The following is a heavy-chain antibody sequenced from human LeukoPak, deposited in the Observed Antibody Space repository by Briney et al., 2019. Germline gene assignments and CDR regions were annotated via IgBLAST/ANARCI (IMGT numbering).Heavy chain of an antibody. V-gene: IGHV3-30*02. CDR1: GFTFSSYG. J-gene: IGHJ4*02. Sequence: GGSLRLSCAASGFTFSSYGMHWVRQAPGKGLEWVAFIRYDGNNKYYADSVKGRFTISRDNSKNTLYLQMNSLRAEDTAVYYCAKDTHIGYGDPSALYDYWGQGTLVTVSS. D-gene: IGHD4-17*01. CDR2: IRYDGNNK. CDR3: AKDTHIGYGDPSALYDY.